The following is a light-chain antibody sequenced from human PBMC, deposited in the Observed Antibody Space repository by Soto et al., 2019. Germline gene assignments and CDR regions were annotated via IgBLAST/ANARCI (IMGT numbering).Light chain of an antibody. CDR1: QGIGNY. Sequence: DIQMTQSPSSLSASVGDRVTITCRASQGIGNYLAWFQQKPGKVPKLLIYAASTLQSGIPSRFRGSGSGTDFTLTISCLQPEDVATYYCQKYDSAPQTFGQGTKVDIK. CDR3: QKYDSAPQT. CDR2: AAS. J-gene: IGKJ1*01. V-gene: IGKV1-27*01.